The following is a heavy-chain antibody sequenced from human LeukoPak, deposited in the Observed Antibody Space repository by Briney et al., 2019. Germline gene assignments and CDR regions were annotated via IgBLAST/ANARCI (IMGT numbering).Heavy chain of an antibody. Sequence: SETLSLTCTVSGGSVSSGSYYCSWIRQPPGKGLEWIGYIYYSGSTNYNPSLKSRVTISVDTSKNQFSLKLSSVTAADTAVYYCARDYYGSGSYPNPNYGMDVWGKGTTVTVSS. J-gene: IGHJ6*04. V-gene: IGHV4-61*01. CDR3: ARDYYGSGSYPNPNYGMDV. CDR1: GGSVSSGSYY. D-gene: IGHD3-10*01. CDR2: IYYSGST.